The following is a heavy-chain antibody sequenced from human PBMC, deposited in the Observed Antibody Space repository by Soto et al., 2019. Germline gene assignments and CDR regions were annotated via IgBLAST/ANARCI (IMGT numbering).Heavy chain of an antibody. Sequence: QITLKESGPTLVKPTQTLTLTCSFSGFSLTTYGVGVAWVRQPPGKALEWLAFTYWDDDNRYNPSLKSRLSTTKDTSKNQVVLPMTNMDPADTATYFWAHRVTLMSTWNFGASDFWGQGKLVTVPS. D-gene: IGHD1-1*01. V-gene: IGHV2-5*02. CDR2: TYWDDDN. CDR3: AHRVTLMSTWNFGASDF. J-gene: IGHJ3*01. CDR1: GFSLTTYGVG.